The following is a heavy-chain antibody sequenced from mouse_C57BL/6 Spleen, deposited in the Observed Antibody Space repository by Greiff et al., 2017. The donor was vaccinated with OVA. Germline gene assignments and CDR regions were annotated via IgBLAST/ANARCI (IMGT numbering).Heavy chain of an antibody. CDR3: ARYHYGSSYEDYFDY. CDR2: IYPRDGST. V-gene: IGHV1-78*01. Sequence: QVQLQQSDAELVKPGASVKISCKVSGYTFTDHTIHWMKQRPEQGLEWIGYIYPRDGSTKYNEKFKGKATLTADKSSSTAYMQLNSLTSEDSAVYFCARYHYGSSYEDYFDYWGQGTTLTVSS. J-gene: IGHJ2*01. D-gene: IGHD1-1*01. CDR1: GYTFTDHT.